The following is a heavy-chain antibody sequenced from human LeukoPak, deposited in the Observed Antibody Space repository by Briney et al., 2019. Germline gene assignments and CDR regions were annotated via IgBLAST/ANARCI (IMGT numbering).Heavy chain of an antibody. CDR2: LSDSGIST. CDR1: GFTFSNNA. CDR3: ARDSHGSGSYGTFDI. V-gene: IGHV3-23*01. J-gene: IGHJ3*02. D-gene: IGHD3-10*01. Sequence: GGSLRLSCAASGFTFSNNAMSWVRQPPGKGLEWVSGLSDSGISTYYADFVKGRFTISRDNSKNTLYLQMNNLRAEDTAVYYCARDSHGSGSYGTFDIWGQGTMVTVSS.